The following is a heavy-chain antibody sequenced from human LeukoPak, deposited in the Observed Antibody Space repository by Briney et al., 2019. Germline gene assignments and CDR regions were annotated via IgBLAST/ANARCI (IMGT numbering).Heavy chain of an antibody. Sequence: SETLSLTCAVYGGSLSGYYWSWIRQPPGKGLEWIGEINHSGSTNYNPSLKSRVTISVDTSKNQFSLKLSSVTAADTAVYYCARRTVVVVAATPFDYWGQGTLVTVSS. CDR1: GGSLSGYY. J-gene: IGHJ4*02. CDR2: INHSGST. D-gene: IGHD2-15*01. V-gene: IGHV4-34*01. CDR3: ARRTVVVVAATPFDY.